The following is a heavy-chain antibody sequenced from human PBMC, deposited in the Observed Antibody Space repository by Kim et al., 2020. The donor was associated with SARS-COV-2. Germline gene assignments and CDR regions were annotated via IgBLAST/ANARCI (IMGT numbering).Heavy chain of an antibody. CDR3: ARYPDFWSGYGDWYYYYGMDV. CDR1: GYTFTGYY. D-gene: IGHD3-3*01. J-gene: IGHJ6*02. Sequence: ASVKVSCKASGYTFTGYYMHWVRQAPGQGLEWMGWINPNSGGTNYAQKFQGRVTMTRDTSISTAYMELSRLRSDDTAVYYCARYPDFWSGYGDWYYYYGMDVWGQGTTVTVSS. V-gene: IGHV1-2*02. CDR2: INPNSGGT.